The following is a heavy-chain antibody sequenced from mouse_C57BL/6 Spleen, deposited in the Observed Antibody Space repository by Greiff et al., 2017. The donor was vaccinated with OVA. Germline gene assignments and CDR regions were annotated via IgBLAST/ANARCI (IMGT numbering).Heavy chain of an antibody. CDR3: ARRGDGYYSYWYFDV. Sequence: QVQLQQSGAELVRPGASVTLSCKASGYTFTDYEMHWVKQTPVHGLEWIGAIDPETGGTAYNQKFKGKAILTADKSSSTAYMELRSLTSEDSAVYYCARRGDGYYSYWYFDVWGTGTTVTVSS. J-gene: IGHJ1*03. CDR1: GYTFTDYE. V-gene: IGHV1-15*01. D-gene: IGHD2-3*01. CDR2: IDPETGGT.